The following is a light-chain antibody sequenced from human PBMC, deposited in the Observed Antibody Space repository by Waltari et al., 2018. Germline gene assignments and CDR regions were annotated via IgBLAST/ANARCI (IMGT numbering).Light chain of an antibody. CDR3: QQGFTVPHT. CDR2: AAS. V-gene: IGKV1-39*01. J-gene: IGKJ2*01. Sequence: DIQMTQSPSSLSASVGYRVTLTCRASQPIDNYLNWYQHKPGTAPKLLISAASTLQSGVSSRFRGSGSVTDFTLTIRGLVPEDSATYYCQQGFTVPHTFGQGTKL. CDR1: QPIDNY.